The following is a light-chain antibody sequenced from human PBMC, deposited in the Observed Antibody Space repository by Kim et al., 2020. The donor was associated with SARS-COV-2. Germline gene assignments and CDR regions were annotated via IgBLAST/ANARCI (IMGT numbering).Light chain of an antibody. CDR3: SSWDDSLNAVV. CDR2: YND. CDR1: SSNIGSNT. Sequence: GPRVTMSCSGSSSNIGSNTVNWYQQLPGTAPKLLIYYNDQRPSGVPDRFSGSKSGTSASLAISGLQSEDEADYYCSSWDDSLNAVVFGGGTKLTVL. V-gene: IGLV1-44*01. J-gene: IGLJ2*01.